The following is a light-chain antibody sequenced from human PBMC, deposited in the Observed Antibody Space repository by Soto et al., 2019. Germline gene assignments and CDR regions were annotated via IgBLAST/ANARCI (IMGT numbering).Light chain of an antibody. CDR3: QQRHNWPIT. J-gene: IGKJ5*01. CDR2: GAS. Sequence: EIVLTQSPGTLSLSPGERATLSCRASQTLRRTYIAWYQQKPGQAPRVLIYGASKRATGIPDRFSGSGSGTDFTLTISSLEPEDFGVYDCQQRHNWPITFGQGTRLEIK. V-gene: IGKV3D-20*02. CDR1: QTLRRTY.